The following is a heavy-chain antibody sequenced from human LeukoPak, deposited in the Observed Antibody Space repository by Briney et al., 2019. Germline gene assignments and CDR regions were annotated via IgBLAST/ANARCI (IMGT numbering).Heavy chain of an antibody. CDR1: GFTVSSNY. D-gene: IGHD3-10*01. Sequence: GGSLRLSCAASGFTVSSNYMSWVRQAPGKGLEWVALIYSSGETYYTDSVKGRSTISRDNSRNTLYLQMDSLTAEDTAIYYCARDFSAVGSIFDYWGQGTLVTVSS. CDR2: IYSSGET. CDR3: ARDFSAVGSIFDY. J-gene: IGHJ4*02. V-gene: IGHV3-66*01.